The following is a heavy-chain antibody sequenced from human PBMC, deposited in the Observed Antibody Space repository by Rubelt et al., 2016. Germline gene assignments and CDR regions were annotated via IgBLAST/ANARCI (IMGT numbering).Heavy chain of an antibody. CDR1: GFTFSSYA. J-gene: IGHJ4*02. CDR2: ISYDGSNK. V-gene: IGHV3-30*04. CDR3: ARGTLYPRRED. D-gene: IGHD2-2*01. Sequence: GFTFSSYAMHWVRQAPGKGLEWVAVISYDGSNKYYADSVKGRFTISRDNSKNTLYLQMNSLRPEDTAVYYCARGTLYPRREDWGQGTLVTVSS.